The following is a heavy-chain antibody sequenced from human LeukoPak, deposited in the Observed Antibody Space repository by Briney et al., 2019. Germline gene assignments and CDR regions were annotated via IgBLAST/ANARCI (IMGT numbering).Heavy chain of an antibody. D-gene: IGHD3-10*01. CDR2: ISYDGSNK. J-gene: IGHJ4*02. V-gene: IGHV3-30-3*01. CDR1: GFTFSSYA. CDR3: ARKLGFDY. Sequence: PGGSLRLSCAASGFTFSSYAMHWVRQAPGKGLEWVAVISYDGSNKYYADSVKGRFTISRDNAKNSLYLQMNSLRAEDTAVYYCARKLGFDYWGQGTLVTVSS.